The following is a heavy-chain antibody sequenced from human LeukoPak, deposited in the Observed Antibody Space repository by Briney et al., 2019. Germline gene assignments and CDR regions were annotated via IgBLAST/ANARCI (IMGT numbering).Heavy chain of an antibody. J-gene: IGHJ4*02. Sequence: GGSLRLSCAASGFTVSSNYMSWVRQAPGKGLEWVSVIYSGGSTYYADSMKGRFTISRDNSKNTLYLQMNSLRAEDTAVYYCAREPYSSSWNDYWGQGTLVTVSS. CDR3: AREPYSSSWNDY. D-gene: IGHD6-13*01. CDR1: GFTVSSNY. CDR2: IYSGGST. V-gene: IGHV3-66*02.